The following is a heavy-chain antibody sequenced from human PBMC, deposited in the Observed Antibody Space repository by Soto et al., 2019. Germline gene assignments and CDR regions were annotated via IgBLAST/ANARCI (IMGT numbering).Heavy chain of an antibody. J-gene: IGHJ6*02. V-gene: IGHV4-34*01. CDR2: INHSGST. D-gene: IGHD3-22*01. CDR1: GGSFSGYY. CDR3: AREGYDSRNYYHYVMDF. Sequence: SETLSLTCAVYGGSFSGYYWSWIRQPPGKGLEWIGEINHSGSTNYNPSLKSRVTISVDTSKNQFSLKLSSVTAADTAVYYCAREGYDSRNYYHYVMDFWGQGSTVIVSS.